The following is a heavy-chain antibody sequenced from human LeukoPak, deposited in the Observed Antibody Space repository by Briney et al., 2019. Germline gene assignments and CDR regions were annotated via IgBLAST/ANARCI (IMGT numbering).Heavy chain of an antibody. J-gene: IGHJ4*02. D-gene: IGHD5-18*01. CDR1: GGSISSGSYY. Sequence: PSQTLSLTCTVSGGSISSGSYYWSWIRQPAGKGLEWIGRIYTSGSTNYNPSLKSRVTISIDTSKNQFSLKLSSVTAADTAVYYCATLGYSSATDYWGLGTRVTVSS. CDR3: ATLGYSSATDY. V-gene: IGHV4-61*02. CDR2: IYTSGST.